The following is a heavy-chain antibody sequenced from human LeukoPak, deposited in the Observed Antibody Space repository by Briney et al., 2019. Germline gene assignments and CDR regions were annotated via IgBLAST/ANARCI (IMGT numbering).Heavy chain of an antibody. CDR3: ARDLGYCSSTSCQNDAFDI. CDR2: IYNSGST. D-gene: IGHD2-2*01. Sequence: SETLSLTCTVSGGSLSSGSYYWTWIRQPAGKGLELIGRIYNSGSTNYNPSLKSRVTISVDTSKNQFSLKLSSVTAADTAVYYCARDLGYCSSTSCQNDAFDIWGQGTMVTVSS. V-gene: IGHV4-61*10. CDR1: GGSLSSGSYY. J-gene: IGHJ3*02.